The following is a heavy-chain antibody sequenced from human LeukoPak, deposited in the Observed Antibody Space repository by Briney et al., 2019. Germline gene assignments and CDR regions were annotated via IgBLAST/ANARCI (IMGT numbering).Heavy chain of an antibody. CDR2: INPNNGGT. Sequence: ASVKVSCKAFGYTITGYYIHWVRQAPGQGLEWMGWINPNNGGTNSAQKFQGRVTMTRDTSISTAYMEVSRLRSDDTAVYYCAREGSGWYGNFDYWGQGTLVTVSS. V-gene: IGHV1-2*02. CDR3: AREGSGWYGNFDY. D-gene: IGHD6-19*01. CDR1: GYTITGYY. J-gene: IGHJ4*02.